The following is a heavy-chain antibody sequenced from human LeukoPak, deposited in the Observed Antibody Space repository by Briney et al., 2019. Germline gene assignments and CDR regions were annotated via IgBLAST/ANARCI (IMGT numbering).Heavy chain of an antibody. CDR3: ARRGTRTWYDS. CDR1: GYTFSDYY. V-gene: IGHV1-2*02. CDR2: FNPNSGGT. Sequence: ASVKVSCKASGYTFSDYYIHWVRQAPGQGLEWMGWFNPNSGGTNYAQKFQGRVTMTRDTSISTAYMGLNRLRSDDTAVYYCARRGTRTWYDSWGQGTLVTVSS. J-gene: IGHJ5*01.